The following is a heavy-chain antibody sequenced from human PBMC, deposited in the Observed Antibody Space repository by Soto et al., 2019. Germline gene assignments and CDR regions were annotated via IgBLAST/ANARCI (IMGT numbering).Heavy chain of an antibody. D-gene: IGHD1-26*01. CDR3: AKSLPGTLTYYMDV. Sequence: TGGSLRLSCAASGFTFSSYGMHWVRQAPGKGLEWVAVIWYDGSNKYYADSVKGRFTISRDNSKNTLYLQMNSLRAEDTAVYYCAKSLPGTLTYYMDVWGKGTTVTVSS. CDR2: IWYDGSNK. J-gene: IGHJ6*03. CDR1: GFTFSSYG. V-gene: IGHV3-33*06.